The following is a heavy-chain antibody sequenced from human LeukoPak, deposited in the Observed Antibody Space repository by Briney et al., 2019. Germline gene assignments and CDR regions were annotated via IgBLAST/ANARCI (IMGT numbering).Heavy chain of an antibody. V-gene: IGHV3-30-3*01. J-gene: IGHJ6*02. CDR1: GFTFSSYA. CDR2: ISYDGSNK. CDR3: ARETMGVGTGNYYYYYGMDV. D-gene: IGHD3-16*01. Sequence: PGGSLRLSCAASGFTFSSYAMHWVRQAPGKGLEWMAVISYDGSNKYYADSVKGRFTISRDNSKNTLYLQMNSLRAEDTAVYYCARETMGVGTGNYYYYYGMDVWGQGTTVTVSS.